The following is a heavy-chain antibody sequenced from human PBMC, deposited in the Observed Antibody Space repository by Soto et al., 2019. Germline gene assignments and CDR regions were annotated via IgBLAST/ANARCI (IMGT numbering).Heavy chain of an antibody. V-gene: IGHV3-11*01. CDR1: GFTVSDYY. D-gene: IGHD3-10*01. J-gene: IGHJ3*02. CDR2: ISTSGSAM. Sequence: QVQLVESGGGLVKPGGSLRLSCATSGFTVSDYYMSWIRQAPGRGLEWVSYISTSGSAMLYADSVKGRFTISRDTAKNSLYLKMNSLSAEDTAVYYCARGYRTMIRGPAAFDIWGRGTLVTVSS. CDR3: ARGYRTMIRGPAAFDI.